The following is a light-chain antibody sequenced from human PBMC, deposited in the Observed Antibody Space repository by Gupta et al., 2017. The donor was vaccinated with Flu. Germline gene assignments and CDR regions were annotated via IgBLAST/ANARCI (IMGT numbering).Light chain of an antibody. V-gene: IGKV2-30*01. CDR1: QSLVYKNGITY. J-gene: IGKJ2*02. CDR3: MRGTHPWT. Sequence: QPASISCRSSQSLVYKNGITYLNWFQQRPGQSPRRLIYEVSNRDSGVPDRFSGSGSGTDFTLKISRVEAEDVDCMRGTHPWTFGQGTRLEI. CDR2: EVS.